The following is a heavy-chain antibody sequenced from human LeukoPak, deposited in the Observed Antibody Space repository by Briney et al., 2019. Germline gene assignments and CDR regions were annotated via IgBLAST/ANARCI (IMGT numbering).Heavy chain of an antibody. CDR3: ARAGGWARGDYKADAFDI. V-gene: IGHV1-18*01. CDR1: GYTFTNFG. D-gene: IGHD6-19*01. J-gene: IGHJ3*02. CDR2: ISPYNGNT. Sequence: ASVKVSCKASGYTFTNFGISWVRQAPGQGLEWMGWISPYNGNTNYAQKVQGRVTMTADTSTSTAYMELRSLRSDDTAVYYCARAGGWARGDYKADAFDIWGQGTMVTVSS.